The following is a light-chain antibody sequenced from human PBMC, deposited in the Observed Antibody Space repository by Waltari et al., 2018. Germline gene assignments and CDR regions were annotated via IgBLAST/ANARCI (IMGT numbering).Light chain of an antibody. CDR3: QQYDNLPFT. V-gene: IGKV1-33*01. CDR2: DAS. Sequence: DIQMTQSPSSLSASVGDRVTITCQASKDISNYLNWYQQKPGKAPKLLIYDASNVETGVPSRFSGSGSATDFTFTISSLQPEDIATYYCQQYDNLPFTFGGGTKVEIK. CDR1: KDISNY. J-gene: IGKJ4*01.